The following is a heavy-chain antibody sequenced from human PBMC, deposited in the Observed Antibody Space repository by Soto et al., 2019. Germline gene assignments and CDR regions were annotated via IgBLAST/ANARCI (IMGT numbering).Heavy chain of an antibody. D-gene: IGHD2-15*01. Sequence: QVQLVQSGAEVKKPGASVKVSCKASGYTFTHYGITWVRQAPGQGLEWMGWINSFSGDTNYPQKLQGRLTMTTDTSTNTVYMELRNLRSDDTAVYYCARDLHSGGKYWYFHIWGRGTLVTVSS. CDR2: INSFSGDT. J-gene: IGHJ2*01. CDR3: ARDLHSGGKYWYFHI. CDR1: GYTFTHYG. V-gene: IGHV1-18*01.